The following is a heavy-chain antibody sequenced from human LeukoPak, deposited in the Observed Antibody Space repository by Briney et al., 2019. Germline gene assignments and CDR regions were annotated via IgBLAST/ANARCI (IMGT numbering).Heavy chain of an antibody. D-gene: IGHD4-17*01. CDR1: GYTFSSYY. Sequence: ASVKVSCKASGYTFSSYYMHWVRQAPGQGLEWMGVINPSGGSTSYAQKFQGRIIMTRDTSTSTVYMELSSLRSEDTAVYYCARDARYGDYGYLWYYFDYWGQGTLVTVSS. CDR2: INPSGGST. CDR3: ARDARYGDYGYLWYYFDY. V-gene: IGHV1-46*01. J-gene: IGHJ4*02.